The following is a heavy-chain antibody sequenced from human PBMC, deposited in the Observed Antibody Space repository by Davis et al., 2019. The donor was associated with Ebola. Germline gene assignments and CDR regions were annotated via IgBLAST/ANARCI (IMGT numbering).Heavy chain of an antibody. CDR1: GGSIGSYY. V-gene: IGHV4-59*01. D-gene: IGHD6-19*01. J-gene: IGHJ6*02. Sequence: MPSETLSLTCAVSGGSIGSYYWSWIRQPPGKGLEWIGYIYYSGSTNYNPSLKSRVTISVDTSKNQFSLKLRSVTAADTAVYYCAREPIFGSGWYPHYYGMDVWGQGTTVTVSS. CDR3: AREPIFGSGWYPHYYGMDV. CDR2: IYYSGST.